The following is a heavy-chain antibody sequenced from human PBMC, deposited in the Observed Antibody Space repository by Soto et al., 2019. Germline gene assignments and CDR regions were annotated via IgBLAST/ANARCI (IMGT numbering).Heavy chain of an antibody. J-gene: IGHJ5*02. CDR1: GFTFSTYW. CDR2: IKSDGSST. CDR3: ARSDWFDP. V-gene: IGHV3-74*01. Sequence: EVQLVESGVGLVQPGGSLRLSCAASGFTFSTYWMHWVRQAPGKGLVWVSRIKSDGSSTSYADSVKGRFTISRDNDKNKLYLQMNSLRVEDTAVYYCARSDWFDPWGQGTLVTGS.